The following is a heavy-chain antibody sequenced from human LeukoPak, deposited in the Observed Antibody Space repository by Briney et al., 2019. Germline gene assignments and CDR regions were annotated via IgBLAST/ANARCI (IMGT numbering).Heavy chain of an antibody. CDR2: IYYSGCT. Sequence: SETLSLTCTVSGGSISSYYWSWIRQPPGKGLEWIGYIYYSGCTNYNPSLKSRVTISVDTSKNQFSLKLSSVTAADTAVYYCARQGRVRGPFDYWGQGTLVTVSS. CDR3: ARQGRVRGPFDY. V-gene: IGHV4-59*08. D-gene: IGHD3-16*01. CDR1: GGSISSYY. J-gene: IGHJ4*02.